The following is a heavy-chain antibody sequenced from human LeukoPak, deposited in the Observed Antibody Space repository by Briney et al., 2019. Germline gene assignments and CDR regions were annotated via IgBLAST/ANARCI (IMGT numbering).Heavy chain of an antibody. J-gene: IGHJ4*02. Sequence: PGGSLRLSCAASGLTFSSYGMHWVRQAPGKGLEWVANIKQDGGEKYYVDSVKGRFTISRDNAKNSLFLQMNSLRAEDTAVYYCARLGGSYYTYWGQGTLVTVSS. CDR2: IKQDGGEK. CDR1: GLTFSSYG. D-gene: IGHD1-26*01. V-gene: IGHV3-7*01. CDR3: ARLGGSYYTY.